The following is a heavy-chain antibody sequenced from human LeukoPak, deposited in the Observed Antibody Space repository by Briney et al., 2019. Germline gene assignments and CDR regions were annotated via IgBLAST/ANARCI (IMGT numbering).Heavy chain of an antibody. CDR3: ARSLVVGGIRPNDY. J-gene: IGHJ4*02. Sequence: PGGSLRLSCAGSGFTFSTSWMHWVRQAPGKALVWVSRINDDGSRINYADSVKGRFTISRDNAKNTLYLQMNSLTVEDTAVYFCARSLVVGGIRPNDYWGQGTLVTVAS. CDR1: GFTFSTSW. CDR2: INDDGSRI. D-gene: IGHD2-15*01. V-gene: IGHV3-74*01.